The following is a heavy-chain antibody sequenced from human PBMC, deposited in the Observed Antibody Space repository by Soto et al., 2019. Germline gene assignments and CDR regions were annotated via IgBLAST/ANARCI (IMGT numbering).Heavy chain of an antibody. CDR3: ARDRDYSHTDADIDY. D-gene: IGHD3-16*01. Sequence: QVQLMQAGAEVRRPGTSMRISCTTSGYKFNTYGIIWVRQAPGPGLEWMGWISGYNGYTKYAQNFEDRVTLSTDPSTSTAFLELRNLRSGDTALYFCARDRDYSHTDADIDYWGQGTLVTVSS. V-gene: IGHV1-18*01. CDR2: ISGYNGYT. CDR1: GYKFNTYG. J-gene: IGHJ4*02.